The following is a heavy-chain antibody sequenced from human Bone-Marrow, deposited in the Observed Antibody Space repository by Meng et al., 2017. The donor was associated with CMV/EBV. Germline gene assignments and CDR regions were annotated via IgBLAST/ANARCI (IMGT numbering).Heavy chain of an antibody. CDR1: GFTLSSKW. V-gene: IGHV3-74*01. Sequence: GESLKISCAVSGFTLSSKWMHWVRQVPGKGLVWVSRIDDAGSGTSYAEFVKGRFIISRDNAKNTLYLQMNSLRAEDTAVYYCAKGQYYDILTGNANIAFEIWGQGTMVTGSS. D-gene: IGHD3-9*01. CDR3: AKGQYYDILTGNANIAFEI. CDR2: IDDAGSGT. J-gene: IGHJ3*02.